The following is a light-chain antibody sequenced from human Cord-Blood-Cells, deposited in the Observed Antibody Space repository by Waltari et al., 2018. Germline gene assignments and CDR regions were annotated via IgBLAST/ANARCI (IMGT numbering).Light chain of an antibody. Sequence: DIQMTQSPSTLSASVVDRVTITCRARPSISSWLAWYQQKPGKAPKLLIYKASSSESGAPSRFSGSGSGTEFTLTISSLQPDDFATYYCQQYNSYSTFGQGTKVEIK. CDR1: PSISSW. CDR2: KAS. J-gene: IGKJ1*01. V-gene: IGKV1-5*03. CDR3: QQYNSYST.